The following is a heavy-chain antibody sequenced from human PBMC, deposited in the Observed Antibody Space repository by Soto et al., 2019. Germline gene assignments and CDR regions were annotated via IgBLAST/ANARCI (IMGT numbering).Heavy chain of an antibody. J-gene: IGHJ5*02. Sequence: GASVKVSCKASGYTFTSYGISWVRQAPGQGLEWMGWISAYNGNTNYAQKLQGRVTMTTDTSTSTAYMELRSLRSDDTAVYYCARGYSSSWYSPWETRANRFDPWGQGTLVTVSS. CDR3: ARGYSSSWYSPWETRANRFDP. CDR1: GYTFTSYG. V-gene: IGHV1-18*04. D-gene: IGHD6-13*01. CDR2: ISAYNGNT.